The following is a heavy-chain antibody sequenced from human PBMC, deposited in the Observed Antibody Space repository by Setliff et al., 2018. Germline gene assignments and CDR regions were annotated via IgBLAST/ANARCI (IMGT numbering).Heavy chain of an antibody. Sequence: RASVKVSCKASGYTFTSYDINWVRQATGQGLEWMGWMNPNSGNTGYAQKFQGRVTMTRNTSISTAYMELSSLRSEDPAVYYCARGLMVRRSNWFDPWGQGTLVTVSS. CDR1: GYTFTSYD. CDR3: ARGLMVRRSNWFDP. V-gene: IGHV1-8*01. CDR2: MNPNSGNT. D-gene: IGHD3-10*01. J-gene: IGHJ5*02.